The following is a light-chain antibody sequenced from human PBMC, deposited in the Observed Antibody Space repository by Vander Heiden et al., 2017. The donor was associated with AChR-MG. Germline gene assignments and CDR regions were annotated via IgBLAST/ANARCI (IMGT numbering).Light chain of an antibody. Sequence: QSALTHPASASGSPGQSITISCTGTSSDVGGYNYVSWYQQHPGKAPKLMIYDVSKRPSGVSNRFSGSKSGNTASLTISGLQAEDEADYYCSSYTSSSNWVFGGGTKLTVL. CDR1: SSDVGGYNY. J-gene: IGLJ3*02. V-gene: IGLV2-14*01. CDR3: SSYTSSSNWV. CDR2: DVS.